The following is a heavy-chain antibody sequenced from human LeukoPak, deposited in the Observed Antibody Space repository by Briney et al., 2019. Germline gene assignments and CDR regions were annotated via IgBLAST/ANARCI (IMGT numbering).Heavy chain of an antibody. CDR3: ARLNVDTAMVYDNWFDP. V-gene: IGHV4-59*11. CDR2: IYYSENT. J-gene: IGHJ5*02. Sequence: SETLSLTCIVSGGSISTHYWSWIRQPPGKGLEWIGYIYYSENTKYNPSLKSRVSISVDTSKNQFSLKLNSVTAADTAVYYCARLNVDTAMVYDNWFDPWGQGTLVTVSS. D-gene: IGHD5-18*01. CDR1: GGSISTHY.